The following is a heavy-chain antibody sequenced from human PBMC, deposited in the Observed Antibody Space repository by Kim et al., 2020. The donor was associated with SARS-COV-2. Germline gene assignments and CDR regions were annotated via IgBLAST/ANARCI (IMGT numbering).Heavy chain of an antibody. CDR3: ARDYYGNLDH. D-gene: IGHD3-10*01. J-gene: IGHJ4*02. V-gene: IGHV3-7*01. CDR1: GFTFSNYW. Sequence: GGSLRLSCAASGFTFSNYWMAWVRQAPGKGPEWVANIKEDASEKHYVDSVKGRFSISRDNAKNSLYLQMNSLRADDTAVYYCARDYYGNLDHWCQGTIVTVSS. CDR2: IKEDASEK.